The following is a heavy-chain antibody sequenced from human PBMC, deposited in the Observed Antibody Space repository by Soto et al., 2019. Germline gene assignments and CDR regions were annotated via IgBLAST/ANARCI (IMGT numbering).Heavy chain of an antibody. Sequence: VQLVESGGGVVQPGGSLSLSCAASGFTFRTYGMHWVRQAPGKGLDWVAIIWYEGRNKYYADSVKGRFTISRDDSKNTLYLQMNSLRAEDTAVYYCARDFQKGRTFDYWGQGTLVTVSS. V-gene: IGHV3-33*08. J-gene: IGHJ4*02. CDR1: GFTFRTYG. CDR3: ARDFQKGRTFDY. CDR2: IWYEGRNK.